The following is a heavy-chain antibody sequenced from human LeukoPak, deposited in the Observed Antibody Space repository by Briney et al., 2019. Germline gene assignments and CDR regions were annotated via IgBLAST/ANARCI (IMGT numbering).Heavy chain of an antibody. V-gene: IGHV3-9*01. CDR1: GFTFYDYA. CDR2: ISWNSVGI. J-gene: IGHJ4*02. CDR3: ARSCRSGYYSGFDY. Sequence: GGSLRLSCAASGFTFYDYAMHWVRQAPGKGLEWVSGISWNSVGIVYADSVKGRFTISRDNAKNSLYLQMNSLRAEDTALYYCARSCRSGYYSGFDYWGQGTLVTVSS. D-gene: IGHD3-3*01.